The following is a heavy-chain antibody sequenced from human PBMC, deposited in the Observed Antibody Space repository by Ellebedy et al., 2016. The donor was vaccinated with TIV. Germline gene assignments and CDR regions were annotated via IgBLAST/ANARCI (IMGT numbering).Heavy chain of an antibody. V-gene: IGHV3-23*01. Sequence: GESLKISCAASGFTFSSYAMSWVRQAPGKGLEWVSAISGSGGSTYYADSVKGRFTISRDNSKNTLYLQMNSLRAEDTAVYYCARVWFGELYYFDYWGQGTLVTVSS. D-gene: IGHD3-10*01. J-gene: IGHJ4*02. CDR1: GFTFSSYA. CDR3: ARVWFGELYYFDY. CDR2: ISGSGGST.